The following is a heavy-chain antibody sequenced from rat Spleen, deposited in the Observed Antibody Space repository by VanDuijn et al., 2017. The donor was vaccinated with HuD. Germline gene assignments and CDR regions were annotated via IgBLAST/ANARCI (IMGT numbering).Heavy chain of an antibody. CDR1: GFTFKNYW. J-gene: IGHJ2*01. CDR3: TRGYAHY. CDR2: ITNSGGTI. Sequence: EVKLVESGGGLVQPGRSLKLSCAASGFTFKNYWMTWIRQAPGKGLEWVASITNSGGTIYYSDSVKGRFTISRDNAQNTLYLQMSSLRSEDTATYYCTRGYAHYWGQGVMVTVSS. D-gene: IGHD1-12*01. V-gene: IGHV5-31*01.